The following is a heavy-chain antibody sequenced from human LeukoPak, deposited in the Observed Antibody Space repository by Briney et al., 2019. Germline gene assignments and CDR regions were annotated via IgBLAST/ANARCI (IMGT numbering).Heavy chain of an antibody. CDR3: AKGRGKVPAAIDY. CDR2: ISWNSGSI. Sequence: GGSLRLSCAASGFTFDDYAMHWVRQAPGKGLEWVSGISWNSGSIGYADSVKGRFTISRDNAKNSLYLQMNSLRAEDTALYYCAKGRGKVPAAIDYWGQGTLVTVSS. V-gene: IGHV3-9*01. D-gene: IGHD2-2*02. CDR1: GFTFDDYA. J-gene: IGHJ4*02.